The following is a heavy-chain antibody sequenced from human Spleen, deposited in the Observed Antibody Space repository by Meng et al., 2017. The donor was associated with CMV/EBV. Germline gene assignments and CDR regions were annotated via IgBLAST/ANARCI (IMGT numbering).Heavy chain of an antibody. D-gene: IGHD3-3*02. CDR3: AHRIHFWKEYDAFDV. V-gene: IGHV2-26*01. CDR2: IFSNDEE. Sequence: SGPTLVKPTETLTLTCTVSGFSLTNVTMILTWIRQPPGKALEWLAHIFSNDEESYGTSLKNRLTIFKDTSKSQVVLTMANMDPVDTATYYCAHRIHFWKEYDAFDVWGPGTVVTVSS. CDR1: GFSLTNVTMI. J-gene: IGHJ3*01.